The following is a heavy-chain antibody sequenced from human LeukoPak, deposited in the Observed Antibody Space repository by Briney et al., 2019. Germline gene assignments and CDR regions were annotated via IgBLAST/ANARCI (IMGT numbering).Heavy chain of an antibody. J-gene: IGHJ3*01. CDR2: NYSGGST. V-gene: IGHV3-53*01. CDR3: ARHLSGDDS. D-gene: IGHD3-10*01. CDR1: GLIVSSNY. Sequence: PGRCLTPSCPASGLIVSSNYMSCVSQDPGKWQEWGSINYSGGSTYYADSMKGRFTISRDNSKNTLYLQMNSLRAEDTAVYYCARHLSGDDSWGQGTMVTVSS.